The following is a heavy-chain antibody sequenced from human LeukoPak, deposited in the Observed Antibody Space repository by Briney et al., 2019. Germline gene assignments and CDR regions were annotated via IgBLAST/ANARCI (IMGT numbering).Heavy chain of an antibody. CDR1: GYSISSSYY. V-gene: IGHV4-38-2*02. Sequence: SSETLSLTCTVSGYSISSSYYWGWIRQPPGKGLEWIGSIYHSGSTYYNPSLKSRVTISVDTSKNQFSLKLSSVTAADTAVYYCAREVDSSGWYSDYWGQGTLVTVSS. CDR3: AREVDSSGWYSDY. CDR2: IYHSGST. J-gene: IGHJ4*02. D-gene: IGHD6-19*01.